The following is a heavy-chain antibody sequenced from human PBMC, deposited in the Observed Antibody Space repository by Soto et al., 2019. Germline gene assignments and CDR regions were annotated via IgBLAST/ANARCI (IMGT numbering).Heavy chain of an antibody. D-gene: IGHD6-13*01. V-gene: IGHV1-2*04. CDR3: ARGGYSSSWHLLDP. J-gene: IGHJ5*02. Sequence: APVKVSCKASGYTFTGYYMHWVRQAPGQGLEWMGWINPNSGGTNYAQKFQGWVTMTRDTSISTAYMELSRLRSDDTAVYYCARGGYSSSWHLLDPWGQGTLVTVSS. CDR1: GYTFTGYY. CDR2: INPNSGGT.